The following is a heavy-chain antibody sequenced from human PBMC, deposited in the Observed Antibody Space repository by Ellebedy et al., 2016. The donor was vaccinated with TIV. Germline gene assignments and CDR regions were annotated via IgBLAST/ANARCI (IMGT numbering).Heavy chain of an antibody. CDR1: GGSISTFY. CDR3: ARDSKHGWAFDV. V-gene: IGHV4-59*01. J-gene: IGHJ3*01. D-gene: IGHD5-24*01. Sequence: SETLSLTCTVSGGSISTFYWSWIRQPPGQGLEWIGYIYYTGSADNSPSLKSRVTLAVDRSRNQISLKLSSVTAADTATYYCARDSKHGWAFDVWGQGTVVTVSS. CDR2: IYYTGSA.